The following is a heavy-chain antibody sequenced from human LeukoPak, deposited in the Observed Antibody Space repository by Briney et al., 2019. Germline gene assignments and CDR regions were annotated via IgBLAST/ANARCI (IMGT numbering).Heavy chain of an antibody. CDR3: ARAGEYSSGWPYYFDY. D-gene: IGHD6-19*01. CDR2: IYTSGST. J-gene: IGHJ4*02. CDR1: GGSISSYS. V-gene: IGHV4-4*07. Sequence: SATLSLTCTVSGGSISSYSWSWIRLPAGKGLEWIGRIYTSGSTNYNPSLKSRVTMSVDTSKNQFSLKLSSVTAADTAVYYCARAGEYSSGWPYYFDYWGQGTLVTVSS.